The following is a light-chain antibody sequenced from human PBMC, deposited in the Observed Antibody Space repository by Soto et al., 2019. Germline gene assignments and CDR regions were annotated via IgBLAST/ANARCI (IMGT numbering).Light chain of an antibody. CDR2: DVS. Sequence: QSALTLPPSVSGSPGQSVAISCTGTSSDVGSYNRVSWYQQPPGTAPKLMIFDVSNRPSGVPDRFSGSKSGNTASLTISGLQAEDEAYYYCSSYTTSSTYVFGTGTKLTVL. J-gene: IGLJ1*01. CDR1: SSDVGSYNR. CDR3: SSYTTSSTYV. V-gene: IGLV2-18*02.